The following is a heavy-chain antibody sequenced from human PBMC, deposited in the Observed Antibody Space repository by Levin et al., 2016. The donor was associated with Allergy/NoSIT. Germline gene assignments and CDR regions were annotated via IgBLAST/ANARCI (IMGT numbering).Heavy chain of an antibody. D-gene: IGHD4-23*01. CDR2: ILPSIGIP. J-gene: IGHJ4*02. V-gene: IGHV1-69*10. CDR3: ARADHDGGGFALDN. CDR1: GVEFSSHI. Sequence: SVKVSCKASGVEFSSHIITWVRQAPGKGLEWMGGILPSIGIPYYAQNFRGRVTITADKSTGTTYMEMSSLRSDDTAIFYCARADHDGGGFALDNWGQGTLVNVSS.